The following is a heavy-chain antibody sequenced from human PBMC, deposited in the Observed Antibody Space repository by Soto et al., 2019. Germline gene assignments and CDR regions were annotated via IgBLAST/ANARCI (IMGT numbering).Heavy chain of an antibody. V-gene: IGHV1-2*04. CDR2: INPNSGGT. D-gene: IGHD3-3*01. CDR3: ARDSPPAVLRFLEGSRPPYYYYVMDV. Sequence: GASVKVSCKASGYTFTGYYMHWVRQAPGQGLEWMGWINPNSGGTNCAQKFQGWVTMTRDTSISTAYMELSRLRSDDTAVYYCARDSPPAVLRFLEGSRPPYYYYVMDVWGKGTTVPVSS. J-gene: IGHJ6*04. CDR1: GYTFTGYY.